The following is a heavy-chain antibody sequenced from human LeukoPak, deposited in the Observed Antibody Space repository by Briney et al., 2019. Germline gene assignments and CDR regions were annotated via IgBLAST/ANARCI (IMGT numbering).Heavy chain of an antibody. CDR2: IGSSGSDV. V-gene: IGHV3-48*03. CDR1: GFTFSSYE. CDR3: ARGLGWLPDY. Sequence: PGGSLRLSCEASGFTFSSYEMIWVRQAPGKGLEWISHIGSSGSDVYSADSVKGRFTISRDNAKNSVFLQMNSLRDEDTAIYYCARGLGWLPDYWGQGTLVTASS. D-gene: IGHD6-19*01. J-gene: IGHJ4*02.